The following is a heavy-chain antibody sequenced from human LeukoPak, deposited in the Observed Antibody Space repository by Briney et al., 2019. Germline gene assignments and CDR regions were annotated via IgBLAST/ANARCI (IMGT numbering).Heavy chain of an antibody. Sequence: GGSLRLSCAASGFTFSGSDMRWVRQASRKGLEWVGRIRSRPNSYETPYVESVKGRFTVSRDDSQNTAYLQMNSLQTEDTAVYYCTRTILGVLTVAFDLWGRGTMVTVSS. CDR1: GFTFSGSD. CDR2: IRSRPNSYET. CDR3: TRTILGVLTVAFDL. J-gene: IGHJ3*01. V-gene: IGHV3-73*01. D-gene: IGHD3-3*01.